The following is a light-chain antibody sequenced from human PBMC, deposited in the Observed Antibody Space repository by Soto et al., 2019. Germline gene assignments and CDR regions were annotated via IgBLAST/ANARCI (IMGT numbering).Light chain of an antibody. Sequence: QPVLTQSPSASASLGASVKLTCTLSSGHSSYAIAWHQQQPEKGPRYLMKLNSDGSHSKGDGIPDRFSGSSSGAERYLTISSLQSEDEADYYCQTWGTGTVVFGGETKLTVL. CDR1: SGHSSYA. CDR2: LNSDGSH. J-gene: IGLJ2*01. V-gene: IGLV4-69*01. CDR3: QTWGTGTVV.